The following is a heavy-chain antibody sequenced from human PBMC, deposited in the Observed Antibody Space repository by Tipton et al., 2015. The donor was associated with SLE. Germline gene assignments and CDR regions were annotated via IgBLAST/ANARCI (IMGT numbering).Heavy chain of an antibody. J-gene: IGHJ4*02. V-gene: IGHV4-59*12. CDR2: IYYSGST. Sequence: TLSLTCTVSGGSISSYYWSWIRQPPGKGLEWIGYIYYSGSTNYNPSLKSRVTISVDKSKNQFSLKLSSVTAADTAVYYCARELYSSSDGFDYWGQGTLVTVSS. CDR3: ARELYSSSDGFDY. CDR1: GGSISSYY. D-gene: IGHD6-6*01.